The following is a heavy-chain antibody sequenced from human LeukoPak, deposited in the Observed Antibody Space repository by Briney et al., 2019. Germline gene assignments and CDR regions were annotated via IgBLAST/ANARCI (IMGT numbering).Heavy chain of an antibody. Sequence: SQTLSLTCAVCGGSISSGDYYWSWIRQPPGKGLKWIGYIYYSGSTYYNPSLKSRVTISVDTSKNQFSLKLSSVTAADTAVYYCASYPRALWFGVPNEYWGPGTLVTVSS. CDR1: GGSISSGDYY. V-gene: IGHV4-30-4*01. CDR2: IYYSGST. J-gene: IGHJ4*02. CDR3: ASYPRALWFGVPNEY. D-gene: IGHD3-10*01.